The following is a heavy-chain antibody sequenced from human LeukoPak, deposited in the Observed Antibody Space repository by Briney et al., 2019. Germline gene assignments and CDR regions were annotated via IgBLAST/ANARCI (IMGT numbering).Heavy chain of an antibody. CDR1: GGSISDYY. D-gene: IGHD7-27*01. Sequence: SETLSLTCTVSGGSISDYYWSWIRQPPGKGLEWIGYFSNSGTTNQNPSLKSRVTMSVDTSKNQFSLKLSSVTAADTVVYYCARGSNWGDYWGQGALVTVSS. J-gene: IGHJ4*02. CDR3: ARGSNWGDY. V-gene: IGHV4-59*12. CDR2: FSNSGTT.